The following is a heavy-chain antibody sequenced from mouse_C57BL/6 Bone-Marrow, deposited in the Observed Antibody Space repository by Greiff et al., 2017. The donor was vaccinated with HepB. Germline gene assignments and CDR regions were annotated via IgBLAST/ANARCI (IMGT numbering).Heavy chain of an antibody. Sequence: EVNVVESGGGLVKPGGSLKLSCAASGFTFSSYAMSWVRQTPEKRLEWVATISDGGSYTYYPDNVKGRFTISRDNAKNNLYLQMSHLKSEDTAMYYCARGPDAYWGQGTLVTVSA. V-gene: IGHV5-4*03. CDR1: GFTFSSYA. J-gene: IGHJ3*01. CDR3: ARGPDAY. CDR2: ISDGGSYT.